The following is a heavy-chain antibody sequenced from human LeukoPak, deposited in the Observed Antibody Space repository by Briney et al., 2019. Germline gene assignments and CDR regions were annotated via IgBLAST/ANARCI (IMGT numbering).Heavy chain of an antibody. D-gene: IGHD5-18*01. CDR3: AREDGYSYGVTTNLPRY. CDR1: GFTFSSYE. CDR2: ISSSGSTI. Sequence: GGSLRLSCAASGFTFSSYEMNWVRQAPGKGLEWVSYISSSGSTIYYADSVKGRFTISRDNAKNSLYLQMNSLRAEDTAVYYCAREDGYSYGVTTNLPRYWGQGTLVTVSS. V-gene: IGHV3-48*03. J-gene: IGHJ4*02.